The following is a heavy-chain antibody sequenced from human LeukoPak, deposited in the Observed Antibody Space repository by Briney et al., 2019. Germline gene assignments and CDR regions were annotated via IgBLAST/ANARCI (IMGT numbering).Heavy chain of an antibody. CDR3: ARDKVEGTTKFDS. CDR2: IKPDGSEI. D-gene: IGHD1-1*01. V-gene: IGHV3-7*01. CDR1: GFSFSRYW. J-gene: IGHJ5*01. Sequence: PGRSLRLSCAASGFSFSRYWMIWVRQAPVRGLEWVANIKPDGSEIYYVDSVKGRFTISRDNAKNAVYLHMNSLRPEDTAIYYCARDKVEGTTKFDSWGQGIRVTVSS.